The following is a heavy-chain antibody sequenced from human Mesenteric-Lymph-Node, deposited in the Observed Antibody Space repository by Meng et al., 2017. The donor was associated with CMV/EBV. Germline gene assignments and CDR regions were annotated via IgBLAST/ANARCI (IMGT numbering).Heavy chain of an antibody. CDR2: IYNSGIT. J-gene: IGHJ5*02. CDR1: GGSIKSYY. D-gene: IGHD5-24*01. Sequence: GSLRLSCTVSGGSIKSYYWSWIRQRPGKGLEWIGYIYNSGITNYNPSLKSRVSISIDTSKNQFSLRLSSVTAADTAVYYCARVAQYNWFDPWGQGTLVTVSS. V-gene: IGHV4-59*08. CDR3: ARVAQYNWFDP.